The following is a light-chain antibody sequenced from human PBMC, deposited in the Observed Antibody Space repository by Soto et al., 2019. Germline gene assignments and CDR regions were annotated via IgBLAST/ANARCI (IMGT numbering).Light chain of an antibody. V-gene: IGLV2-8*01. CDR1: SSDVGDNY. J-gene: IGLJ1*01. Sequence: QSALAQPPSASGSPGQSVTISCTGTSSDVGDNYVSWYQQHLGKAPKLIIYEVTLRPSGVPDRFSGSKSGSSASLAITGLRAEDEADYYCLSYDSSLSGFVFGSGTKLTVL. CDR2: EVT. CDR3: LSYDSSLSGFV.